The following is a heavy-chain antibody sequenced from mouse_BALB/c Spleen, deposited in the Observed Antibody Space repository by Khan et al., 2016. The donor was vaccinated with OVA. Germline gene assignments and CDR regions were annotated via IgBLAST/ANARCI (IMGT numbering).Heavy chain of an antibody. V-gene: IGHV1-4*01. CDR2: INPGSAYT. D-gene: IGHD2-14*01. Sequence: QIQLVQSGAELTRPGASVKMSCKASGYTFTSYTMHWVKQRPGQGLEWIGYINPGSAYTNYNQKFKDKATLTADKSSSTAYMQLSSLTSEDSAVYYCAREGAYYRSDGWFAYWGHGTLVTVST. J-gene: IGHJ3*01. CDR3: AREGAYYRSDGWFAY. CDR1: GYTFTSYT.